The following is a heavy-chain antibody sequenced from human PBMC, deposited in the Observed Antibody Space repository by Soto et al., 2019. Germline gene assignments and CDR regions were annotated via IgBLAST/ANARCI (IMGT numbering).Heavy chain of an antibody. J-gene: IGHJ4*02. V-gene: IGHV3-23*01. D-gene: IGHD1-26*01. CDR3: VKWLRSGHYHCDY. CDR2: VDSSSRT. CDR1: GFTFSSYA. Sequence: GVSLRLSCAASGFTFSSYAMSWVRQAPGKGPEWVALVDSSSRTYYTESVKGRFTVSRDNSQNTVYLQMNSLRVEDTAVYYCVKWLRSGHYHCDYWGQGTLVTFSS.